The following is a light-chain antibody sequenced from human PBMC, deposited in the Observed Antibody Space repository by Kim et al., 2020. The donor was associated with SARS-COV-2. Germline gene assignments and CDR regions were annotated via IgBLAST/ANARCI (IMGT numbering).Light chain of an antibody. J-gene: IGKJ1*01. CDR1: QSGSSSY. CDR2: GAS. Sequence: LSAGERATLAWRASQSGSSSYLAWYQQEPGQAPRLLIYGASSRATGIPDRFSGSGSGTDFTLTISRLEPEDSAVYYWQQYDTSRTFGQGTKVDIK. V-gene: IGKV3-20*01. CDR3: QQYDTSRT.